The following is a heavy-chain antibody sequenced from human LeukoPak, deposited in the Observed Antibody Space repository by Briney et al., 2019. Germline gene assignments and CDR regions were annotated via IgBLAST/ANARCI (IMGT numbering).Heavy chain of an antibody. CDR1: GFTFSSYG. J-gene: IGHJ6*04. V-gene: IGHV3-30*18. CDR3: AKEGHDYGDYYYYGMDV. Sequence: PGRSLRLSCAASGFTFSSYGMHWVRQAPGKGLEWVAVISYDGSNKYYADSVKGRFTISRDNSKNTLYLQMSSLRAEDTAVYYCAKEGHDYGDYYYYGMDVWGKGTTVTVSS. CDR2: ISYDGSNK. D-gene: IGHD4-17*01.